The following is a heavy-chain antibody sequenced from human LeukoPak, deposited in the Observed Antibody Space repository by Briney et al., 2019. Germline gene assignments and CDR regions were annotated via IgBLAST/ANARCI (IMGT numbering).Heavy chain of an antibody. D-gene: IGHD6-19*01. CDR2: ISYDGSNK. V-gene: IGHV3-30*18. J-gene: IGHJ4*02. CDR1: GFTFSSYG. Sequence: PGRSLRLSCAASGFTFSSYGMHWVRQAPGKGLEWVAVISYDGSNKYYADSVKGRFTISRDNSKNTLYLQMNSLRAEDTAVYYCAKAGGQWLVSYYFDYWGQGTLVTVSS. CDR3: AKAGGQWLVSYYFDY.